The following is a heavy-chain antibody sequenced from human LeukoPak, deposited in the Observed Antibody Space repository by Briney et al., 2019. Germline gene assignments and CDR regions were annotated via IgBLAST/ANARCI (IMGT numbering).Heavy chain of an antibody. V-gene: IGHV1-46*03. Sequence: GSSVKVSCKASGYTFTSYYMHWVRQAPGQGLEWMGIINPSGGSTSYAQKFQGRVTMTRDTSTSTVYMELSSLRSGDTAVYYCACIAAAGTPFDYWGQGTLVTVSS. CDR2: INPSGGST. J-gene: IGHJ4*02. CDR1: GYTFTSYY. D-gene: IGHD6-13*01. CDR3: ACIAAAGTPFDY.